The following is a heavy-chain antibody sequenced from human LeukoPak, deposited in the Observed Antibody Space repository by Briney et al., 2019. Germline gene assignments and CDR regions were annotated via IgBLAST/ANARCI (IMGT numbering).Heavy chain of an antibody. J-gene: IGHJ4*02. CDR1: GFTFSSYG. Sequence: PGGSLRLSCAASGFTFSSYGMHWVRQAPGKGLEWVAVISYDGSNKYYADSVKGRFTISRDNSKNTLYLQMNSLRAEDTAVYYCAKLYGGNSLYFDYWGQGTLVTVSS. V-gene: IGHV3-30*18. CDR3: AKLYGGNSLYFDY. CDR2: ISYDGSNK. D-gene: IGHD4-23*01.